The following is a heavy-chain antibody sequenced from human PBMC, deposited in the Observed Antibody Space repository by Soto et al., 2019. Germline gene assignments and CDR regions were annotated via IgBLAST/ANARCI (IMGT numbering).Heavy chain of an antibody. J-gene: IGHJ4*02. V-gene: IGHV3-11*04. CDR3: ARESEDLTSNFDY. Sequence: WGSLRLSCSASGFTFSDYYMSWSRQAPGKGLEWVSYITSSGSTIYYADSVKGRFTISRDNAKNSLYLEMNSLRAEDTAVYYCARESEDLTSNFDYWGQGTLVTVSS. CDR2: ITSSGSTI. CDR1: GFTFSDYY.